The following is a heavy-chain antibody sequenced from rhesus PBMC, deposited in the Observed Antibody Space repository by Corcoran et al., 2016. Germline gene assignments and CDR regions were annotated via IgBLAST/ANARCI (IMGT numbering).Heavy chain of an antibody. CDR1: GDSFSSYW. D-gene: IGHD3-22*01. J-gene: IGHJ4*01. CDR2: INGINGNH. Sequence: QVQLQESGPGLVTSSETLSLTCAVSGDSFSSYWWGWIRQPLGEGLEWMGEINGINGNHNYNPSLKNRVPLSRDASKNQFCLQLTSVTAADTAFYCCARYHMTYDYWGQGILVTVSS. V-gene: IGHV4-80*01. CDR3: ARYHMTYDY.